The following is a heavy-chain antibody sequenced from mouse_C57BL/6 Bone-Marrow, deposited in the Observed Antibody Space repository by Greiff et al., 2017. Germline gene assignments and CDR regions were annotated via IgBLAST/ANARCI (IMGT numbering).Heavy chain of an antibody. J-gene: IGHJ4*01. CDR3: ARHNYYGYAMDY. D-gene: IGHD1-1*01. V-gene: IGHV5-12*01. CDR1: GFTFSDYY. Sequence: EVQRVESGGGLVQPGGTLKLSCAASGFTFSDYYMYWVRQTPEKRLEWVAYISNGGGSTYYPDTVKGRFTISRDNAKNTLYLQMSRLKSEDTAMYYCARHNYYGYAMDYWGQGTSVTVSS. CDR2: ISNGGGST.